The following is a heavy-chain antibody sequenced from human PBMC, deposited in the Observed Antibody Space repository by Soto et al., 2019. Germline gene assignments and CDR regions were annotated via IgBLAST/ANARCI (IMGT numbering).Heavy chain of an antibody. J-gene: IGHJ1*01. CDR2: INWNGVNK. D-gene: IGHD3-16*01. V-gene: IGHV3-9*01. CDR3: AKDVDRLGELWGYFQN. CDR1: GFIFEDFA. Sequence: EEQLVESGGGLEQPGRSLRLSCTVSGFIFEDFAMHWVRQAPGQGLEWVSGINWNGVNKGYAESVLGRFTISRDNAKKSLYLDMNYLRPEDTALYFCAKDVDRLGELWGYFQNWGQGTLVTVSS.